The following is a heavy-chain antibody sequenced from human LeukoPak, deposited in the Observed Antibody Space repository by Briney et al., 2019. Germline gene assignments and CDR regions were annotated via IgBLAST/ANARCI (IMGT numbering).Heavy chain of an antibody. D-gene: IGHD2-2*02. J-gene: IGHJ4*02. CDR3: ARAGQGYCSSISCYMSLDY. CDR1: GGSISSGSYY. Sequence: SETLSLTCTVSGGSISSGSYYWSWIRQPAGKGLEWIGRIYTSGSTNYNPSLKSRVTISVDTSKNQFSLKLSSVTAADTAVYYCARAGQGYCSSISCYMSLDYWGQGTLVTVSS. V-gene: IGHV4-61*02. CDR2: IYTSGST.